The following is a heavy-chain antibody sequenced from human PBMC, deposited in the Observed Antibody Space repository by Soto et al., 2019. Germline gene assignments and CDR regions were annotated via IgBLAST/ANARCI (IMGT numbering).Heavy chain of an antibody. J-gene: IGHJ6*02. Sequence: GASVKVSCKASGYTFTSYGISWVRQAPGQGLEWMGWISAYNGNTNYAQKLQGRVTMTTDTSTSTAYMELRSLRSDDTAVYYCARDGRAGEERRYYYYYYGMDVWGQGTTVTVSS. V-gene: IGHV1-18*01. CDR2: ISAYNGNT. CDR3: ARDGRAGEERRYYYYYYGMDV. D-gene: IGHD1-1*01. CDR1: GYTFTSYG.